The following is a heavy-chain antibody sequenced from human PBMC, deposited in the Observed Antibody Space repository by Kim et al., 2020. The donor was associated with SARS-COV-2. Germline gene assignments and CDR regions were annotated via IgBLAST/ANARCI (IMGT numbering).Heavy chain of an antibody. D-gene: IGHD3-10*01. Sequence: SETLSLTCAVYGGSFSGYYWSWIRQPPGKGLEWIGEINHSGSTNYNPSLKSRVTISVDTSKNQFSLKLSSVTAADTAVYYCARGPMTSMVRGVDDAFD. J-gene: IGHJ3*02. CDR2: INHSGST. CDR3: ARGPMTSMVRGVDDAFD. CDR1: GGSFSGYY. V-gene: IGHV4-34*01.